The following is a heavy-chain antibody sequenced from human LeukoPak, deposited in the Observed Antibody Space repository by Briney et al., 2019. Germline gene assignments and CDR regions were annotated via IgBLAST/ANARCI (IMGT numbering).Heavy chain of an antibody. Sequence: SETLSLTCTVSGGSISSYYWSWIRQPPGKGLEWIGYIYYSGNTNYNPSVKSRVTISVDTSKNRFSLKLSSMTAADTAVYYCARASVTTFAFDIWGQGTMVTVSS. CDR2: IYYSGNT. J-gene: IGHJ3*02. CDR3: ARASVTTFAFDI. D-gene: IGHD4-17*01. V-gene: IGHV4-59*01. CDR1: GGSISSYY.